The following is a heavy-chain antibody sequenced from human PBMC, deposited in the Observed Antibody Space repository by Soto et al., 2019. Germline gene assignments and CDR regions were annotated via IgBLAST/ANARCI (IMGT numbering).Heavy chain of an antibody. D-gene: IGHD2-2*02. CDR2: ISYDGSNK. Sequence: SLRLSCAASGFTFSSYAMHWVRQAPGKGLEWVAVISYDGSNKYYADSVKGRFTISRDNSKNTLYLQMNSLRAEDTAVYYCASEHDCSSTSCYNGWGQGTMVTVSS. V-gene: IGHV3-30-3*01. J-gene: IGHJ4*02. CDR1: GFTFSSYA. CDR3: ASEHDCSSTSCYNG.